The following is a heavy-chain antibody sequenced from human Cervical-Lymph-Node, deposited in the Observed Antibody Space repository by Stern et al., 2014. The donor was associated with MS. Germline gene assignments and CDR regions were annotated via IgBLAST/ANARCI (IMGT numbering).Heavy chain of an antibody. Sequence: VQLVQSGGGLVKPGGSLRLSCAASGFTFSNAWMSWVRQAPGKGLEWVGRIKSKTDGGTTDHAAPVKGRFTISRDDSKNTLYLQMNSLKTEDTAVYYCTPDYHYYGMDVWGQGTTVTVSS. J-gene: IGHJ6*02. CDR1: GFTFSNAW. CDR3: TPDYHYYGMDV. CDR2: IKSKTDGGTT. V-gene: IGHV3-15*01.